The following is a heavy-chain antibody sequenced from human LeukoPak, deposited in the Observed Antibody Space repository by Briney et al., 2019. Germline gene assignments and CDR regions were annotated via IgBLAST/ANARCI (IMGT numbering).Heavy chain of an antibody. V-gene: IGHV3-30-3*01. CDR3: ARADFEYYDYVWGSYRTTGYFDY. Sequence: GGSLRLSCAASGFTFSSYAMHWVRQAPGKGLEWVAVISYDGSSKYYADSVKGRFTISRDNSKNTLYLQMNSLRAEDTAVYYCARADFEYYDYVWGSYRTTGYFDYWGQGTLVTVSS. J-gene: IGHJ4*02. CDR1: GFTFSSYA. CDR2: ISYDGSSK. D-gene: IGHD3-16*02.